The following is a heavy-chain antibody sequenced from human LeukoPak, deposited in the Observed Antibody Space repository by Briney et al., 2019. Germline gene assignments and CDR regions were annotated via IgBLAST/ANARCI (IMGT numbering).Heavy chain of an antibody. Sequence: PSETLSLTCTVSGGSISSYYWSWIRQPPGKGLEWIGYIYYSGSTYYNPSLKSRVTISVDTSKNQFSLKLSSVTAADTAVYYCARSLPRGEVGYWGQGTLVTVSS. V-gene: IGHV4-59*08. CDR1: GGSISSYY. CDR3: ARSLPRGEVGY. D-gene: IGHD3-10*01. CDR2: IYYSGST. J-gene: IGHJ4*02.